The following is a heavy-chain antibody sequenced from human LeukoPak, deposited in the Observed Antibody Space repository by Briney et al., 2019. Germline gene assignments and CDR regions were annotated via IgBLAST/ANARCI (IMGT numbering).Heavy chain of an antibody. D-gene: IGHD3-3*01. CDR3: AREATGTGVDDY. CDR2: IWFDGSNS. Sequence: PGGAVRLSCAASGFRFSNYGMQWVRQAPGKGLEWVAIIWFDGSNSYHVDSVEGRITISRDNSKNTLYLQMNSLRAEDTAVCYCAREATGTGVDDYWGQGTLVTVSS. J-gene: IGHJ4*02. CDR1: GFRFSNYG. V-gene: IGHV3-33*01.